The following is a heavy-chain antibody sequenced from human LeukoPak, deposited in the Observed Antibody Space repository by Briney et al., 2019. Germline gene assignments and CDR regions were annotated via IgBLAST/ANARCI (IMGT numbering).Heavy chain of an antibody. CDR2: ISGSGGST. V-gene: IGHV3-23*01. D-gene: IGHD6-13*01. CDR3: AKDKDSSSWYYFDY. Sequence: GGSLRLSCAASGFTFSSYAMSWVRQAPGKGLEWASAISGSGGSTYYADSVKGRFTISRDNSKNTLYLQMNSLRAEDTAVYYCAKDKDSSSWYYFDYWGQGTLVTVSS. CDR1: GFTFSSYA. J-gene: IGHJ4*02.